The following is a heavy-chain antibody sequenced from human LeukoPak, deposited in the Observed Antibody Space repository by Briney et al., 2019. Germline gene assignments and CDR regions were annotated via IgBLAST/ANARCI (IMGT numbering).Heavy chain of an antibody. CDR3: ARDGGYSYGSDY. D-gene: IGHD5-18*01. CDR1: GFSFSSYS. CDR2: ISNSNSFI. J-gene: IGHJ4*02. V-gene: IGHV3-21*01. Sequence: GGSLRLSCAASGFSFSSYSMNWVRQAPGKGLEWVSSISNSNSFIYYADSAKGRFTISRDNTENSLYLQMNSLRAEDTAVYYCARDGGYSYGSDYWGQGTLVTVSS.